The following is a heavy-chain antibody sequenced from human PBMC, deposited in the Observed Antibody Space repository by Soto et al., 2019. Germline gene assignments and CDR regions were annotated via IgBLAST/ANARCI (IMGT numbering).Heavy chain of an antibody. V-gene: IGHV1-18*01. J-gene: IGHJ5*02. CDR1: GYNFNIYG. D-gene: IGHD3-3*01. CDR3: ARGPHEYWTSYWFDP. CDR2: ISAYDGKT. Sequence: ASVKVSCKASGYNFNIYGIYWVRQAPGQGLELMGWISAYDGKTTYAEKFQGRVTMTTDASTSTAYMELRSLRSDDTAVYYCARGPHEYWTSYWFDPWG.